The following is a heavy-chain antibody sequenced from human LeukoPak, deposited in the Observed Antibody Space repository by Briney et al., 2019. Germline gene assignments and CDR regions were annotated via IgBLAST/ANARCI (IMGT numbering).Heavy chain of an antibody. CDR1: GFTFSSYA. D-gene: IGHD3-22*01. J-gene: IGHJ4*02. CDR3: ARDYYDSSGYYDY. CDR2: ISSNGGST. Sequence: GGSLRLSCAASGFTFSSYAMHWVRQAPGKGLEYVSAISSNGGSTYYANSVKGRFTISRDNSKNTLYLQMGSPRAEDMAVYYCARDYYDSSGYYDYWGQGTLVTVSS. V-gene: IGHV3-64*01.